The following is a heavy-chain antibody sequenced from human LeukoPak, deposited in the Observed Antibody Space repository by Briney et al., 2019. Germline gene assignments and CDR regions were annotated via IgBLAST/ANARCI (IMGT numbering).Heavy chain of an antibody. CDR2: IKQDGSEK. CDR1: GFTFSSYW. Sequence: GGPLRLSCAASGFTFSSYWMSWVRQAPGKGLEWVANIKQDGSEKYYVDSVKGRFTISRDNAKNSLYLQMNSLRAEDTAVYYCARVGGLYCSSTSCYPYYFDYWGQGTLVTVSS. D-gene: IGHD2-2*01. V-gene: IGHV3-7*01. J-gene: IGHJ4*02. CDR3: ARVGGLYCSSTSCYPYYFDY.